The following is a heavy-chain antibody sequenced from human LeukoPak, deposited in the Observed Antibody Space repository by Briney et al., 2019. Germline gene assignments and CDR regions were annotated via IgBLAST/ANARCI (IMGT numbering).Heavy chain of an antibody. V-gene: IGHV1-2*02. CDR3: ARGMYSGTYGH. D-gene: IGHD1-26*01. J-gene: IGHJ4*02. CDR2: INPTSGVT. Sequence: GASVTLSCTPSVYTFSRSYMHWVRQAPGQGGGWMGWINPTSGVTKYAEKFQGRVTITRDTSIHTAYMEMSGPRSDATAVYYCARGMYSGTYGHWGQGTLVTVSS. CDR1: VYTFSRSY.